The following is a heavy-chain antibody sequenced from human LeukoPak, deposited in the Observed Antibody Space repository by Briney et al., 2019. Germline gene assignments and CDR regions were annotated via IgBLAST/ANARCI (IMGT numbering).Heavy chain of an antibody. V-gene: IGHV3-64D*06. Sequence: GGSLRLSCSASGFTLSRYAMHWVRQAPGKGLEYVSAISSNGGSTYYADSVKGRFTIPRDNSKNTLYLQMSSLRTEDTAVYYCVKDGSGSYYTYYFDYWGQGTLVTVSS. CDR2: ISSNGGST. CDR3: VKDGSGSYYTYYFDY. CDR1: GFTLSRYA. J-gene: IGHJ4*02. D-gene: IGHD3-10*01.